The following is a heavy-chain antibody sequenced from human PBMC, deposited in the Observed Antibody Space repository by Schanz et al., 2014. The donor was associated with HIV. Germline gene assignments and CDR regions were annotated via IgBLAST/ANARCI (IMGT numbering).Heavy chain of an antibody. Sequence: EVHLVESGGGLVKPGESLRLSCSASGFAFSVHTMNWVRQTPGKGLEWVSSIDGSSRYIYFADSLRGRFTISRDNARSSVYLQMNDLRADDTAVYYCARAAQVDIGATKTSYNYGMDVWGQGTTVTVSS. D-gene: IGHD5-12*01. CDR1: GFAFSVHT. V-gene: IGHV3-21*06. CDR2: IDGSSRYI. CDR3: ARAAQVDIGATKTSYNYGMDV. J-gene: IGHJ6*02.